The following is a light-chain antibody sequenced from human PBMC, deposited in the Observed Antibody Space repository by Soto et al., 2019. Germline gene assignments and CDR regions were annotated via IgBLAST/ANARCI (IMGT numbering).Light chain of an antibody. CDR2: DAS. CDR1: QDISDV. J-gene: IGKJ5*01. V-gene: IGKV1-33*01. CDR3: QQFYDLPIT. Sequence: VQMTQSTSALSASVGDRVTITCQASQDISDVLNWYQQQPGKAPKVLIYDASKLQTGVPSRFSGRGSGKDFTFTISSLQPDDSGTYYCQQFYDLPITFGQGTRLEIK.